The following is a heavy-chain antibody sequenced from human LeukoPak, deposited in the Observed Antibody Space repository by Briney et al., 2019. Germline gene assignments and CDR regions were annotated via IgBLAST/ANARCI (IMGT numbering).Heavy chain of an antibody. V-gene: IGHV3-11*05. CDR2: ISSSSSYT. J-gene: IGHJ4*02. D-gene: IGHD3-22*01. CDR1: GFTFSDYY. Sequence: GGSLRLSCAASGFTFSDYYMSWIRQAPGEGLEWVSYISSSSSYTNYADSVKGRFTISRDNAKNSLYLQMNSLRAEDTAVYYCARAPYYYDSSGDLYFDYWGQGTLVTVSS. CDR3: ARAPYYYDSSGDLYFDY.